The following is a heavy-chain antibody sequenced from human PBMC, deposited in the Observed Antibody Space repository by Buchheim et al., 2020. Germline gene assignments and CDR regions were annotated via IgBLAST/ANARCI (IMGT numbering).Heavy chain of an antibody. Sequence: QVQLQESGPGLVKPSETLSLTCTVSGGSITSGGYYWSWIRQFPGKGLEWIGYISYSGTTYYNPFLKSRVTLSVDTSKNQFSLRLSSVTAADTAVYYCARALYDFWSGYYTSNWFDPWGQGTL. J-gene: IGHJ5*02. CDR1: GGSITSGGYY. CDR2: ISYSGTT. CDR3: ARALYDFWSGYYTSNWFDP. V-gene: IGHV4-31*03. D-gene: IGHD3-3*01.